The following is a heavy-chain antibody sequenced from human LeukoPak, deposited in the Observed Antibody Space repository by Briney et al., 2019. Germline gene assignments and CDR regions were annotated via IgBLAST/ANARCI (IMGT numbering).Heavy chain of an antibody. D-gene: IGHD2-2*01. J-gene: IGHJ4*02. CDR1: GFTFSSYA. V-gene: IGHV3-30-3*01. CDR2: ISYDGSNK. Sequence: GGSLRLSCAASGFTFSSYAMHWVRQAPGKGLEWVAVISYDGSNKYYADPVKGRFTISRDNSKNTLYLQMNSLRAEDTAVYYCANFGVVPAATQDYWGQGTLVTVSS. CDR3: ANFGVVPAATQDY.